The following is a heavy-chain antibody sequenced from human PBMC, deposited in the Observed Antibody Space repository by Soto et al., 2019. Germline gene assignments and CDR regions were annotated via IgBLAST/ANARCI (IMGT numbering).Heavy chain of an antibody. CDR1: GGSFSGYY. CDR2: INHSGSI. Sequence: SETLSLTCAVYGGSFSGYYWSWIRQPPGKGLEWIGKINHSGSINYNPSLKSRVTISVDTSKNQFSLRLSSVTAADTAVYYCARALYCSSTSCYSGGMDVWGQGTMVTVSS. V-gene: IGHV4-34*01. J-gene: IGHJ6*02. D-gene: IGHD2-2*01. CDR3: ARALYCSSTSCYSGGMDV.